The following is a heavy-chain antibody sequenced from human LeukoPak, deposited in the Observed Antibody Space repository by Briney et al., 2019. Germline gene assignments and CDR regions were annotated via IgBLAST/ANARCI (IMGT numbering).Heavy chain of an antibody. Sequence: SETLSLTCVVSGGSISSSTYYWGWIRQPPGKGLEWIGIISYSGSTHYNPSLKSRVTISVDTSKNQFSLKLSSVTAADTAVYYCARGHSDDIVVVPAAMGYYYYYYGMDVWGQGTTVTVSS. CDR1: GGSISSSTYY. CDR2: ISYSGST. CDR3: ARGHSDDIVVVPAAMGYYYYYYGMDV. V-gene: IGHV4-39*07. D-gene: IGHD2-2*01. J-gene: IGHJ6*02.